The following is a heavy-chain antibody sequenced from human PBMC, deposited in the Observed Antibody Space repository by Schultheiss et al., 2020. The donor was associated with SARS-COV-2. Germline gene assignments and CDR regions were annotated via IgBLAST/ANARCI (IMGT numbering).Heavy chain of an antibody. V-gene: IGHV4-34*01. CDR1: GGSFSGYY. D-gene: IGHD4-17*01. Sequence: SETLSLTCAVYGGSFSGYYWSWIRQPPGKGLEWIGEINHSGSTNYNPSLKSRVTISVDTSKNQFSLKLSSVTAADTAVYYCARGVRTVTTSFDYWGQGTRVTVS. CDR3: ARGVRTVTTSFDY. CDR2: INHSGST. J-gene: IGHJ4*02.